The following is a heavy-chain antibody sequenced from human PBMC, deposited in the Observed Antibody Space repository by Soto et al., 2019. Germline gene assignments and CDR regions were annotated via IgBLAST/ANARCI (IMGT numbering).Heavy chain of an antibody. J-gene: IGHJ6*02. CDR1: GGTFSSYA. CDR2: IIPIFGTA. V-gene: IGHV1-69*01. CDR3: ASGEVCYGDCPYYGMDV. D-gene: IGHD4-17*01. Sequence: QVQLVQSGAEVKKPGSSVKVPCKASGGTFSSYAISWVRQAPGQGLEWMGGIIPIFGTANYAQKFQGRVTITADESTSTAYMELSSLRSEDTAVYYCASGEVCYGDCPYYGMDVWGHGTTVTVSS.